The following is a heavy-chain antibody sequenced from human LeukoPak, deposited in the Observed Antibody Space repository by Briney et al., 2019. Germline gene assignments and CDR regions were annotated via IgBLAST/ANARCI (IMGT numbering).Heavy chain of an antibody. Sequence: PSETLCLTCTIYGGSFSGYYWSWIRQFPGKGLEWIGESNQSGSTNYKPSLKSRVTISVDMSKNQFSLKLSSVTAADTAVYYCARGHINYYEYYYMDVWGKGTTVTVSS. CDR1: GGSFSGYY. CDR3: ARGHINYYEYYYMDV. CDR2: SNQSGST. J-gene: IGHJ6*03. V-gene: IGHV4-34*01.